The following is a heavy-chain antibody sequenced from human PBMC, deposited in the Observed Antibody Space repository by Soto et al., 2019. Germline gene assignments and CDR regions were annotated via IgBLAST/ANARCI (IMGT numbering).Heavy chain of an antibody. CDR3: SSGGGTVVVVAASPLFDY. V-gene: IGHV4-39*01. CDR1: GGSISSSSYY. Sequence: QLQLQESGPGLVKPSETLSLTCTVSGGSISSSSYYWGWIRQPPGKGLEWIGSIYYSGSTYYNPSLKSRVTVSVDTSKDEFTLNMSSVTAADMAVYYLSSGGGTVVVVAASPLFDYWGNGSLVTVSS. D-gene: IGHD2-15*01. CDR2: IYYSGST. J-gene: IGHJ5*01.